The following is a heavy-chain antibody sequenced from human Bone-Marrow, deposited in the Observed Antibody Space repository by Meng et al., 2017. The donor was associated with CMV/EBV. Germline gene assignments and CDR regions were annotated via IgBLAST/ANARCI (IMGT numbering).Heavy chain of an antibody. CDR2: ISSSSSYI. V-gene: IGHV3-21*01. CDR1: GFTFSSYS. CDR3: ASHPHTNWFDP. Sequence: GSLRLSCAASGFTFSSYSMNWVRQAPGKGLEWVSSISSSSSYIYYADSVKGRFTISRDNAKNSLYLQMNSLRAEDTAVYYCASHPHTNWFDPWGQGTLVTVSS. J-gene: IGHJ5*02.